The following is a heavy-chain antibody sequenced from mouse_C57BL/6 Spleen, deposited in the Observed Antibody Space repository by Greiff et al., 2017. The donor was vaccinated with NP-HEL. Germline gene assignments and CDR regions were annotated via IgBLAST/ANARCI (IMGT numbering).Heavy chain of an antibody. CDR2: IYPGDGDT. D-gene: IGHD1-1*02. CDR1: GYAFSSSW. V-gene: IGHV1-82*01. Sequence: QVQLKQSGPELVKPGASVKISCKASGYAFSSSWMNWVKQRPGKGLEWIGRIYPGDGDTNYNGKFKGKATLTADKSSSTAYMQLSSLTSEDSAVYFCARSLILVDPFAYWGQGTLVTVSA. J-gene: IGHJ3*01. CDR3: ARSLILVDPFAY.